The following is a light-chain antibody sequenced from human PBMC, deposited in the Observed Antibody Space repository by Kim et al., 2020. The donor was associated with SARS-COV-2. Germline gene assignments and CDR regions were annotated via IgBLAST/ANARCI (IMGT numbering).Light chain of an antibody. CDR1: GMGDKF. V-gene: IGLV3-1*01. J-gene: IGLJ3*02. Sequence: SYELTQPPSVSVSPGQTASITCSGSGMGDKFAFWYQQKPGQSPVLVIYQDTRRPSGIPERFSGSNSGNTATLTISGTQAMDEADYYCQAWDSSAGEFGGG. CDR2: QDT. CDR3: QAWDSSAGE.